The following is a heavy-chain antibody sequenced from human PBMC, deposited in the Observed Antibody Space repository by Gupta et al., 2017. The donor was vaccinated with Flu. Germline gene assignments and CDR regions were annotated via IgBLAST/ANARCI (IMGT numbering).Heavy chain of an antibody. J-gene: IGHJ6*03. CDR1: SISSGDYY. V-gene: IGHV4-30-4*01. CDR3: ARAYWGYYMDV. Sequence: SISSGDYYWSWIRQPPGKGLEWIGYIYYSGSTYYNPSLKSRVTISVDTSKNQFSLKLSSVTAADTAVYYWARAYWGYYMDVWGKGTTVTVSS. D-gene: IGHD3-16*01. CDR2: IYYSGST.